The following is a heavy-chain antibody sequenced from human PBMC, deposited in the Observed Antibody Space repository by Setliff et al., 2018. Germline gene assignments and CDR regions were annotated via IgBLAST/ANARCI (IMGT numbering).Heavy chain of an antibody. D-gene: IGHD3-22*01. CDR2: INPSGGST. V-gene: IGHV1-46*01. J-gene: IGHJ3*02. CDR3: ARDVFPYHYEGAFDI. Sequence: ASVKVSCKASGYTFTSYYMHWVRQAPGQGLEWMGIINPSGGSTSYAQKFQGRVTMTRDTSTSTVYMELSSLRSEDTAMYYCARDVFPYHYEGAFDIWGQGTMVTVSS. CDR1: GYTFTSYY.